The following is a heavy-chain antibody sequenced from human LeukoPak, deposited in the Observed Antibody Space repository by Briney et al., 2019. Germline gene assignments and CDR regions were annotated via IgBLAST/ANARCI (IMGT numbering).Heavy chain of an antibody. CDR2: ISGSGSNT. J-gene: IGHJ3*01. Sequence: GGSLRLSCAASGFTFSSSAMSWVRQAPGKRLEWVSTISGSGSNTYYADSVQGRFTISRDNSKSTLYLQMNGLRADDTAVYYCAKAYSGSHRGAFDACGQGTMVTVSS. CDR3: AKAYSGSHRGAFDA. CDR1: GFTFSSSA. D-gene: IGHD1-26*01. V-gene: IGHV3-23*01.